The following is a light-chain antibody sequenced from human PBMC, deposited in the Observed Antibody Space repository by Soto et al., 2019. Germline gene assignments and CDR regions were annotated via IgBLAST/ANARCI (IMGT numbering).Light chain of an antibody. CDR1: QSVPKNY. CDR2: DAS. V-gene: IGKV3-20*01. J-gene: IGKJ1*01. Sequence: EIVLTQSPGTLSLSPGERATLSCRASQSVPKNYLAWYQQEPGQAPRLLIYDASNRATGIPDRVSGSGSGTDFTLTISRLEPEDFAVYYCHQYAYAPQTFGQGTKVEIK. CDR3: HQYAYAPQT.